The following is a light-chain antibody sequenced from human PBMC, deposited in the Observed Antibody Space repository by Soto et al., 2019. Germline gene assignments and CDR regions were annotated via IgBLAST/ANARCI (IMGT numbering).Light chain of an antibody. J-gene: IGKJ1*01. V-gene: IGKV3-20*01. Sequence: EIVLTQSPGTLSLSPGERATLSCRASQSVSSSLAWYQQRPGQAPRLLIYDASSRATGIPDRFSGSGSGTDFTLTISRLEPEDFAVYYCQHYGSSRTFGQGTXVDIK. CDR1: QSVSSS. CDR3: QHYGSSRT. CDR2: DAS.